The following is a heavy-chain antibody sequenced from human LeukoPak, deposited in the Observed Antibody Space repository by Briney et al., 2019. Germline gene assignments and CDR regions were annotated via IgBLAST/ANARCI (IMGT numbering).Heavy chain of an antibody. J-gene: IGHJ4*01. CDR2: IFTDGTTT. CDR1: GFNFFSYG. D-gene: IGHD2-21*02. Sequence: GGSLRLPCVASGFNFFSYGMQWVRQAPGKGLVWVSRIFTDGTTTSYADSVKGRFTISRDNAKNTLYLEMKSLRVEDTAVYYCARELPREVTLDYWGQGTLVTVSP. CDR3: ARELPREVTLDY. V-gene: IGHV3-74*01.